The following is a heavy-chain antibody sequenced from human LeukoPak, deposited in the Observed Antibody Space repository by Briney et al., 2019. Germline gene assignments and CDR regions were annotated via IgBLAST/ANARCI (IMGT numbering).Heavy chain of an antibody. CDR3: AREIRYCSGGSCYSGGVY. D-gene: IGHD2-15*01. CDR2: IYYSGST. CDR1: GGSISSYY. J-gene: IGHJ4*02. V-gene: IGHV4-59*01. Sequence: SETLSLTCTVSGGSISSYYWSWIRQPPGKGLEWIGYIYYSGSTNYNPSLKSRVTISVDTSKNQFSLKLSSVTAADTAVYYCAREIRYCSGGSCYSGGVYWGQGTLVTVSS.